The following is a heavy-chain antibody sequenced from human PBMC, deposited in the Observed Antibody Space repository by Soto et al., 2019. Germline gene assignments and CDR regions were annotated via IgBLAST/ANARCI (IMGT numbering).Heavy chain of an antibody. V-gene: IGHV3-49*05. CDR2: IRTRSYGGTT. J-gene: IGHJ3*01. Sequence: EVQLVESGGGLVNPGRSLRLSCAGSGFIFGDYAVTWFRQAPGKGLEWLGFIRTRSYGGTTEYAASVRGRLTISRDDSKGISFRQMNSLKTEDSAVYFCTRHLGCRGVNCYSDAFDLWGQGTQVTVSS. CDR3: TRHLGCRGVNCYSDAFDL. CDR1: GFIFGDYA. D-gene: IGHD2-15*01.